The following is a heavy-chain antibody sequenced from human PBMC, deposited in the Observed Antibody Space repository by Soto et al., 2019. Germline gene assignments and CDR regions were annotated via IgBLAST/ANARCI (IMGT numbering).Heavy chain of an antibody. J-gene: IGHJ4*02. CDR3: AFSYHCDY. CDR1: GFTFTTYA. CDR2: VGRSGDDT. Sequence: EVQLLESGGDLVQPGGSLRLSCVAYGFTFTTYAMSWVRQAPDKGLEWVSSVGRSGDDTYYADSVKGRLTISRDNSKNTLYLQMNSLRGEDTAVYYCAFSYHCDYWGQGTLVTVSS. V-gene: IGHV3-23*01.